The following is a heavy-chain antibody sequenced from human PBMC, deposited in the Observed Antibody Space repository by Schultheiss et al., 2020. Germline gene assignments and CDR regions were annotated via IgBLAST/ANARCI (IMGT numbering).Heavy chain of an antibody. D-gene: IGHD5-12*01. CDR2: VYYTGST. CDR3: ASERYSGYDGDYYYGMDV. CDR1: GGSISSYY. Sequence: SETLSLTCTVSGGSISSYYWSWIRQAPGKALEWVGYVYYTGSTNYNPSLKSRVSISVDTSKNQFFLKLSSVTAADTAVYYCASERYSGYDGDYYYGMDVWGQGTTVTVSS. V-gene: IGHV4-59*12. J-gene: IGHJ6*02.